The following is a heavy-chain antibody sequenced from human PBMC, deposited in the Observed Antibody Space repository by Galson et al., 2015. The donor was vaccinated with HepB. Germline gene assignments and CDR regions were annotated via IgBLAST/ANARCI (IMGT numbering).Heavy chain of an antibody. V-gene: IGHV1-69*13. CDR1: GCTFSSYA. Sequence: SVKVSCKASGCTFSSYAISWVRQAPGQGLEWMGGIIPIFGTANYAQKFQGRVTITADESTSTAYMELSSLRSEDTAVYYCARKQGPSFSPELDPWGQGTLVTVSS. CDR2: IIPIFGTA. J-gene: IGHJ5*02. D-gene: IGHD1-14*01. CDR3: ARKQGPSFSPELDP.